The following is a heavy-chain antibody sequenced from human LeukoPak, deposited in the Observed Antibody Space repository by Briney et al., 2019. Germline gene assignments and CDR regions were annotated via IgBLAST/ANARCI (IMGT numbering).Heavy chain of an antibody. Sequence: KPSETLSLTCAVYGGSFSGYYWSWIPQPPGKGLEWIGEINHSGSTNYNPSLKSRVTISVDTSKNQFSLKLSSVTAADTAVYYCARVPWAVAGTTRPAYYYYGMDVWGKGTTVTVSS. CDR1: GGSFSGYY. CDR2: INHSGST. V-gene: IGHV4-34*01. CDR3: ARVPWAVAGTTRPAYYYYGMDV. D-gene: IGHD6-19*01. J-gene: IGHJ6*04.